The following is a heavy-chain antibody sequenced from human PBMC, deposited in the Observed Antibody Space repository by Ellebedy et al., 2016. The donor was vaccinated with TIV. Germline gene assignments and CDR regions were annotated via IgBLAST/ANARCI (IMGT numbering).Heavy chain of an antibody. V-gene: IGHV3-23*01. J-gene: IGHJ4*02. D-gene: IGHD4-17*01. CDR2: INGRGDRT. Sequence: GGSLRLSXAASGFTFSDYAINWVRQSPGKGLEWVSSINGRGDRTDYADSVKGRFTISRDNSKNVLYLQMNGLRVEDTARYHCAKPARTDATDYWGQGTLVTVSS. CDR3: AKPARTDATDY. CDR1: GFTFSDYA.